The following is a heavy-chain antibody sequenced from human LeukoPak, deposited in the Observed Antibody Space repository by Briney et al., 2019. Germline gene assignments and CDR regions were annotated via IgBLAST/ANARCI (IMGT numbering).Heavy chain of an antibody. D-gene: IGHD5-18*01. CDR1: GGTFSSYA. Sequence: SVKVSCKASGGTFSSYAISWVRQAPGQGLEWMGRIIPILGIANYAQKFQGRVTITADKSTSTAYMELSSLRSEDAAVYYCARSGALAAMVKYYHYYMDVWGKGTTVTVSS. CDR3: ARSGALAAMVKYYHYYMDV. V-gene: IGHV1-69*04. CDR2: IIPILGIA. J-gene: IGHJ6*03.